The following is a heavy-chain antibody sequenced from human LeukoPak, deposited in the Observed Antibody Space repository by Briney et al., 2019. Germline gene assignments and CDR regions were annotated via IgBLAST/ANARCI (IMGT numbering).Heavy chain of an antibody. CDR3: ARVGSYDYVWRGQNYYYMDV. CDR2: IYYSGST. CDR1: GGPISSGDYY. V-gene: IGHV4-30-4*08. Sequence: SQTLSLTCTVSGGPISSGDYYWSWIRQPPGKGLEWIGYIYYSGSTYYNPSLKSRVTISVDTSKNQFSLKLSSVTAADTAVYYCARVGSYDYVWRGQNYYYMDVWGKGTTVTVSS. J-gene: IGHJ6*03. D-gene: IGHD3-16*01.